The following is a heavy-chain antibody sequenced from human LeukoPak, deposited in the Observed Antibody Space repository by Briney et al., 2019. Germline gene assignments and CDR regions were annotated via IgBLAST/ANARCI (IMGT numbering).Heavy chain of an antibody. CDR1: GGTFSSYA. J-gene: IGHJ4*02. CDR3: ARGLSRSYLCFDY. D-gene: IGHD1-26*01. V-gene: IGHV1-8*02. Sequence: ASVKVSCKASGGTFSSYAINWVRQATGQGLEWMGWMNPNSGNTGYAQKFQGRVTMTRDTSISTAYMELSSLRSEDTAVYYCARGLSRSYLCFDYWGQGTLVTVSS. CDR2: MNPNSGNT.